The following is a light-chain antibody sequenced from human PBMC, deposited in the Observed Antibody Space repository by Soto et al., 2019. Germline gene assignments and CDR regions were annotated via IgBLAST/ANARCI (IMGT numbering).Light chain of an antibody. CDR3: QSYDNSLSGSEV. V-gene: IGLV1-40*01. CDR1: SSNIGAGYD. J-gene: IGLJ1*01. Sequence: QSVLTQPPSVSGAPGQRVTISCTWSSSNIGAGYDVHWYQQLPGAAPTLLIFGIFNRPSGVSERFSGSRSGASASLAIAGLQAEDEADYYCQSYDNSLSGSEVFGTGTKVTVL. CDR2: GIF.